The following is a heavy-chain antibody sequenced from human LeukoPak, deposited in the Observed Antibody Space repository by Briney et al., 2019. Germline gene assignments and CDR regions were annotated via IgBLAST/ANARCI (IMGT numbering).Heavy chain of an antibody. D-gene: IGHD3-10*01. CDR1: GGSISSYY. CDR2: IYTSGST. Sequence: PAETLSLTCTVSGGSISSYYWSWIQQPAGKGLEGIGRIYTSGSTNYNPSPKSRVTISVDKSKNQFSLKLSSVTAADMAVYYCASSRITMVRGGGGRIDYWGQGTLVTVSS. J-gene: IGHJ4*02. CDR3: ASSRITMVRGGGGRIDY. V-gene: IGHV4-4*07.